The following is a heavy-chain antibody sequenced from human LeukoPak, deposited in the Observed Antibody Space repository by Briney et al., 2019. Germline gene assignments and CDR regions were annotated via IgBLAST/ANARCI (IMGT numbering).Heavy chain of an antibody. CDR3: ARVNVWGRAFDY. CDR1: GGSISSYY. J-gene: IGHJ4*02. D-gene: IGHD3-16*01. V-gene: IGHV4-59*12. Sequence: SETLSLTCTVSGGSISSYYWSWIRQPPGKGLEWIGYIYYSGSTNYNPSLKSRVTISVDTSKNQFSLKLSSVTAADTAVYYCARVNVWGRAFDYWGQGTLVTVSS. CDR2: IYYSGST.